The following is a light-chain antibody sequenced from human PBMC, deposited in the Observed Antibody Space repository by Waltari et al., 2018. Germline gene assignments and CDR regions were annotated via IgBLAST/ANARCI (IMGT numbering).Light chain of an antibody. CDR2: DAS. Sequence: ELVLTQSPATLSLSPGERATLSCRASQSVSSYLAWYQQKPGQAPRLLIYDASTRAAGIPARFSGSGSVTEFTLTISSLEPEDFAVYYCQQRSNSFAFGPGTRVDIK. V-gene: IGKV3-11*01. J-gene: IGKJ3*01. CDR3: QQRSNSFA. CDR1: QSVSSY.